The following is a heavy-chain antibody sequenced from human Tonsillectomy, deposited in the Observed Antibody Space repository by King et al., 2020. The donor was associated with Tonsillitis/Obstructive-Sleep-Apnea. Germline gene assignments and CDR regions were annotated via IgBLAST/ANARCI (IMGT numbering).Heavy chain of an antibody. Sequence: VQLQESGPGLVKPSQTLSLTCTVSGGSISSGGYYWSWFRQHPGKGLEWIGYIYYSGSTYYNPSLKSRVTISVDTSKNQFSLKLSSVTAADTAVYYCARYHCSSTSCYTFGYFDYWGQGTLVTVSS. CDR2: IYYSGST. CDR1: GGSISSGGYY. J-gene: IGHJ4*02. V-gene: IGHV4-31*03. D-gene: IGHD2-2*02. CDR3: ARYHCSSTSCYTFGYFDY.